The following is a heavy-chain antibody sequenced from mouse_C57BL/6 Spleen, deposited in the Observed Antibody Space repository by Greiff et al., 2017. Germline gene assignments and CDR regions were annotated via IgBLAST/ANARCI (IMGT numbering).Heavy chain of an antibody. Sequence: EVQLVESGGDLVKPGGSLKLSCAASGFTFSSYGMSWVRQTPDKRLEWVATISSGGSYTYYPDSVKGRFTISRDNAKNTLYLQRSSLKSEYTAMYYCARQVVTPSYYFDYWGQGTTLTVSS. CDR1: GFTFSSYG. CDR2: ISSGGSYT. V-gene: IGHV5-6*01. CDR3: ARQVVTPSYYFDY. D-gene: IGHD2-2*01. J-gene: IGHJ2*01.